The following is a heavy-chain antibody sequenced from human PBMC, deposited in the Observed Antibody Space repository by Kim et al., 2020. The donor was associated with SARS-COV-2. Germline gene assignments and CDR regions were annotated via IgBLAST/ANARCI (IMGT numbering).Heavy chain of an antibody. J-gene: IGHJ5*02. CDR3: ARAHMISFGGVPRPSHFDP. CDR2: IYYSGTT. CDR1: RDFISSYY. V-gene: IGHV4-59*01. D-gene: IGHD3-16*01. Sequence: SETLSLTCTVSRDFISSYYWSWIRQPPGKGLEWIGYIYYSGTTNYNPSLRSRVTISVDTSKNQFSLRVTSVTAADTGVYYCARAHMISFGGVPRPSHFDPWGQGTLVTVSS.